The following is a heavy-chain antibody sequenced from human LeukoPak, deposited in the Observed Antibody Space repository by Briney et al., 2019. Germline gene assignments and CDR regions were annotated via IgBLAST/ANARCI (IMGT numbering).Heavy chain of an antibody. CDR3: ARAPQWLTRGDAFDI. J-gene: IGHJ3*02. V-gene: IGHV4-59*08. CDR1: GDSISSSY. CDR2: ISYSGGT. Sequence: PSETLSLTCTVSGDSISSSYWCWVRQSPGEGLEWIGHISYSGGTNYNPSLKSRVTISLDTSKNLFSLKLSSVTAADTAVYYCARAPQWLTRGDAFDIWDQGTMVTVSS. D-gene: IGHD6-19*01.